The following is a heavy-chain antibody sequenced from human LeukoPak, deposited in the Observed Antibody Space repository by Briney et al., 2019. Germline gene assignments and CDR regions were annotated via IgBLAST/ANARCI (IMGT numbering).Heavy chain of an antibody. CDR2: ISAYNGNT. Sequence: GASVKVSCKASGYTFTSYGISWVRQAPGQGLEWMGWISAYNGNTNYAQKLQGRVTMTTDTSTSTAYMELRSLRSDDTAVYYCARVRCSCGSCYFGGIIWGQGTLVTVSS. CDR3: ARVRCSCGSCYFGGII. CDR1: GYTFTSYG. J-gene: IGHJ4*02. V-gene: IGHV1-18*01. D-gene: IGHD2-15*01.